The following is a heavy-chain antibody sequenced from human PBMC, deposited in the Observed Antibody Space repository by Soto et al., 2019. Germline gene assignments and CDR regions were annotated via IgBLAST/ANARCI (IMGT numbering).Heavy chain of an antibody. CDR2: VKPDGTQK. CDR3: ARESPGSNWYAH. Sequence: GGSLRLSCETSGFSFSDSWMSWVRRAPGKGLEWVANVKPDGTQKFYVDSVRGRFTIFRDNTKKSLFLQMNSLTAEDTGIYYCARESPGSNWYAHWGQGAQVTVSS. J-gene: IGHJ5*02. CDR1: GFSFSDSW. V-gene: IGHV3-7*05.